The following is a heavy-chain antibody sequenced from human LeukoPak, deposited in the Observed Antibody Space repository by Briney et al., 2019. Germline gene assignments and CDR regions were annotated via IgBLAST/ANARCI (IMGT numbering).Heavy chain of an antibody. CDR3: ATVRIESSTWGGGDNGMDV. CDR2: FDPEDGEI. Sequence: ASVKVSCKLSGHTLTEVAMNWVRQAPGEGLEWMGSFDPEDGEIIYAQKFRGRVTMTADSSTDTAYMELTSLRFNDTAVYFCATVRIESSTWGGGDNGMDVWGQGTTVTVSS. D-gene: IGHD3-16*01. J-gene: IGHJ6*02. V-gene: IGHV1-24*01. CDR1: GHTLTEVA.